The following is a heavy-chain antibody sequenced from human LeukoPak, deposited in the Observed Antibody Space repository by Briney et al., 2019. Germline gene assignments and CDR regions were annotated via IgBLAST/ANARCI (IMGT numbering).Heavy chain of an antibody. D-gene: IGHD3-22*01. CDR1: GGSFSGYY. CDR2: INHSGST. J-gene: IGHJ4*02. V-gene: IGHV4-34*01. Sequence: SETLSLTCAVYGGSFSGYYWSWIRQPPGKGLEWIGEINHSGSTNYNPSLKSRVTISVDTSKNQFSLKLSSVTAADTAVYYCARGSRLEDYYDSSEFKDYWGQGTPVTVSS. CDR3: ARGSRLEDYYDSSEFKDY.